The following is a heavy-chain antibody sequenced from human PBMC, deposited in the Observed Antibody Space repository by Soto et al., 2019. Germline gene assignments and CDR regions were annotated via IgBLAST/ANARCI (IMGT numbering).Heavy chain of an antibody. D-gene: IGHD6-19*01. J-gene: IGHJ4*02. V-gene: IGHV3-9*01. CDR3: AAGSGWYWAPDY. Sequence: GGSLRLSCAASGFTFDDYAMHWVRQAPGKGLEWVSGISWNSGSIGYADSVKGRFTISRDNAKNSLYLQMNSLRAEDTALYYCAAGSGWYWAPDYWGQGTLVTVSS. CDR1: GFTFDDYA. CDR2: ISWNSGSI.